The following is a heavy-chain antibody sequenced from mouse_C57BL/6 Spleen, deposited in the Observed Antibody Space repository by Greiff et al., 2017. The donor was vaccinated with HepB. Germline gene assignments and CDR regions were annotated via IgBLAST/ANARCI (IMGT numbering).Heavy chain of an antibody. CDR2: IYPGDGDT. CDR1: GYAFSSYW. V-gene: IGHV1-80*01. Sequence: VQLQQSGAELVKPGASVKISCKASGYAFSSYWMNWVQQRPGKGLEWIGQIYPGDGDTNYNGKFKGKATLTADKSSSTAYMQLSSLTSEDAAVYFCARPSYYYGSIDYWGQGTTVTVSS. J-gene: IGHJ2*01. D-gene: IGHD1-1*01. CDR3: ARPSYYYGSIDY.